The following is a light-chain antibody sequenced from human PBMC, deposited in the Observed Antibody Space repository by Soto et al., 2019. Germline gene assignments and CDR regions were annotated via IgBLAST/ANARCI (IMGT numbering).Light chain of an antibody. J-gene: IGLJ2*01. Sequence: QSALTQPASVSGSPGQSITISCTGTSSDVGAYNYVSWYQQHPGKAPKLMIYEVSNRPSGVSSRFSGSKSGNTASLTISGLQTEDEADYYCSSYTTSRTVVFGGGTKVTVL. CDR1: SSDVGAYNY. CDR3: SSYTTSRTVV. V-gene: IGLV2-14*01. CDR2: EVS.